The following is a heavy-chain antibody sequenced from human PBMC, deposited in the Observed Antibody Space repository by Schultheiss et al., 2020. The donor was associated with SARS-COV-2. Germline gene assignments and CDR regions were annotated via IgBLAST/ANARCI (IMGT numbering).Heavy chain of an antibody. CDR1: GGSISSYY. V-gene: IGHV4-59*01. CDR3: ARGARIDY. J-gene: IGHJ4*02. CDR2: IYYSGSS. Sequence: SQTLSLTCTVSGGSISSYYWSWIRQPPGKGLEWIGYIYYSGSSNYNPSLRSRVTISLDTSKNQFSLRLSSVTAADTAVYYCARGARIDYWGQGTLVTVSS.